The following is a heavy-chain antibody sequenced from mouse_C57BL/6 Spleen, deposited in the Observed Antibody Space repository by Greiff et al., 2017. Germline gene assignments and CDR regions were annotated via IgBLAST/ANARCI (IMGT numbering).Heavy chain of an antibody. CDR3: ANYDGSSYGYFDV. Sequence: EVQLQESGPELVKPGASVKMSCKASGYTFTDYNMHWVKQSHGKSLEWIGYINPNNGGTSYNQKFKGKATLTVNKSSSTAYMELRSLTSEDSAVYYCANYDGSSYGYFDVWGTGTTVTVSS. CDR1: GYTFTDYN. D-gene: IGHD1-1*01. V-gene: IGHV1-22*01. CDR2: INPNNGGT. J-gene: IGHJ1*03.